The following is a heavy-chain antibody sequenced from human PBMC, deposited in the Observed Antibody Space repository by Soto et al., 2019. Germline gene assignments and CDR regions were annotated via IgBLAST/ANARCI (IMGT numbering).Heavy chain of an antibody. V-gene: IGHV3-15*02. CDR3: TTAATTVTTIDY. J-gene: IGHJ4*02. Sequence: EVHLVESGGALVKPGGSLRLSCAASGFTFRDAWMSWVRQAPGKGLEWVGRIKRETDGGTTDYAAPVKGRFTISRDDSKNTLYLQMNSPKIEDTAVYFCTTAATTVTTIDYWGQGTLVTVSA. CDR2: IKRETDGGTT. CDR1: GFTFRDAW. D-gene: IGHD4-17*01.